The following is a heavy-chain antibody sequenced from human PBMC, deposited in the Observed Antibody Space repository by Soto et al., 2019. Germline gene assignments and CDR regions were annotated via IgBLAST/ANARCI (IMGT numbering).Heavy chain of an antibody. V-gene: IGHV1-8*01. CDR3: ARGRYCSRTSCYPYYYYYYMNV. CDR1: GYTFTSYD. CDR2: MNPNSGNT. D-gene: IGHD2-2*01. J-gene: IGHJ6*03. Sequence: ASVKVSCKASGYTFTSYDINWVRQATGQGLEWMGWMNPNSGNTGYAQKFQGRVTMTRNTSISTAYMELSSLRSEDPAVYYCARGRYCSRTSCYPYYYYYYMNVWGKGTTVTVSS.